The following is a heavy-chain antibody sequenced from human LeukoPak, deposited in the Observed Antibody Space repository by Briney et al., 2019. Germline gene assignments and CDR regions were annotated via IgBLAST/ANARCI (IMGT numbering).Heavy chain of an antibody. D-gene: IGHD1-26*01. CDR2: IRADGGNT. Sequence: PGGSLRLSCVASGFTFSRFAMSWVRQAAGSGLEWVSAIRADGGNTYYADSVKGRFTVSRDNSKNTLFLQMNSLRADDTAAYYCAKSPQWEPQYFEVWGRGTLVAVSS. J-gene: IGHJ2*01. V-gene: IGHV3-23*01. CDR1: GFTFSRFA. CDR3: AKSPQWEPQYFEV.